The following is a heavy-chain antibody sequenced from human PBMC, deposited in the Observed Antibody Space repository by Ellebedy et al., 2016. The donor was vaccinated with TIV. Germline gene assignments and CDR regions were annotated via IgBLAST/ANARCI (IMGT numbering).Heavy chain of an antibody. D-gene: IGHD5-18*01. CDR2: IWYDGSNK. J-gene: IGHJ4*02. CDR1: GFTFSSYG. V-gene: IGHV3-33*01. Sequence: PGGSLRLSCAASGFTFSSYGMHWVRQAPGKGLEWVAVIWYDGSNKYYADSVKGRFTISRDNSKNTLYLQMNSLRAEDTAVYYCARERAMVNFDYWGQGTLVTVSS. CDR3: ARERAMVNFDY.